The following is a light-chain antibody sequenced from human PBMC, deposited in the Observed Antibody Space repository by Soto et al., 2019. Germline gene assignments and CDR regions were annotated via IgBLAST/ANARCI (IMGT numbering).Light chain of an antibody. CDR2: EVS. CDR3: SSYAGSNNFGV. Sequence: QSALTQPPSASGSPGQSVTISCTGNSSDVGGYNYVSWYQQHPGKAPKLMIYEVSKRPSGVPDRFSGSKSGNTASLTVSGLQAEDEADYYCSSYAGSNNFGVFGGGTQLAVL. J-gene: IGLJ2*01. V-gene: IGLV2-8*01. CDR1: SSDVGGYNY.